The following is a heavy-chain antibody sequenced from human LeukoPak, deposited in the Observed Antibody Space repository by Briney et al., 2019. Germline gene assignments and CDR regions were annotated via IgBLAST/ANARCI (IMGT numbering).Heavy chain of an antibody. Sequence: SETLSLTCTVSGGSISSYYWSWIRQPPGKGLEWIGYIYYSGSTNYNPSLKSRVTISVDTSKNQFSLKLSSVTAADTAVYYCARVARYSSSWAYYYYGIDVWGQGTTVTVSS. D-gene: IGHD6-13*01. CDR2: IYYSGST. CDR3: ARVARYSSSWAYYYYGIDV. CDR1: GGSISSYY. J-gene: IGHJ6*02. V-gene: IGHV4-59*01.